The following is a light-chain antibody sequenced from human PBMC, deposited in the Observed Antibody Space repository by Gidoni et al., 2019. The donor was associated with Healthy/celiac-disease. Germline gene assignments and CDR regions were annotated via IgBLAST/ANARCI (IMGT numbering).Light chain of an antibody. CDR2: AAS. Sequence: DIQMHQSSSSLSASVGDRVTITCRASQSISRYFNWYQQKPGKAPKLLNYAASSLHSGVPSRFSGSGSGTDFTLTISSLQPEDFATYYCQQSDSTPPYTFGQGTKLEIK. CDR1: QSISRY. J-gene: IGKJ2*01. V-gene: IGKV1-39*01. CDR3: QQSDSTPPYT.